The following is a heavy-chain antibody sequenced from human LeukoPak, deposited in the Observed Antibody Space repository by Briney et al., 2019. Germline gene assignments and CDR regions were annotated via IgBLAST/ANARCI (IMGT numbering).Heavy chain of an antibody. Sequence: GGSLRLSCAASGFTFSSYEMNWIRQAPGKGLEWVSYISSSSSYIYYADSVKGRFTISRDNAKNSLYLQMNSLRAEDTALYYCARQADTAMLIWSFTDYWGQGTLVTVSS. CDR1: GFTFSSYE. D-gene: IGHD5-18*01. V-gene: IGHV3-21*05. CDR2: ISSSSSYI. CDR3: ARQADTAMLIWSFTDY. J-gene: IGHJ4*02.